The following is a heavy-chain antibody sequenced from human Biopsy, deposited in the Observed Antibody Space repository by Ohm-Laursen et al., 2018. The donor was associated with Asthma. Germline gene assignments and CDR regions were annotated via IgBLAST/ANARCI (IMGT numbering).Heavy chain of an antibody. V-gene: IGHV1-3*01. D-gene: IGHD3-9*01. CDR3: ARTYFDFLTGQVHDAFAM. J-gene: IGHJ3*02. Sequence: SVKVSCNTSGYTFINYAIHWVRQAPGHSLEWMGWINAVNGNTKYSQKFQGRLTISRDTSASTAYMDLSSLRSEDTAVYYCARTYFDFLTGQVHDAFAMWGQGTMVTVSS. CDR2: INAVNGNT. CDR1: GYTFINYA.